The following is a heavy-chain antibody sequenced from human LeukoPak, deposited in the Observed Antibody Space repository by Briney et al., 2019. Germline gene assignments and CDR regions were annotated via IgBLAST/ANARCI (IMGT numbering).Heavy chain of an antibody. CDR3: AAPGIAVAGTKVDWFDP. CDR2: ISNSGSTI. CDR1: GFTFSSYE. D-gene: IGHD6-19*01. Sequence: GRSLRLSCAASGFTFSSYEMNWVRQAPGKGLEWVSFISNSGSTIYYADSVKGRFTISRDNAKNSLYLQMNSLRAEDTAVYYCAAPGIAVAGTKVDWFDPWGQGTLVTVSS. J-gene: IGHJ5*02. V-gene: IGHV3-48*03.